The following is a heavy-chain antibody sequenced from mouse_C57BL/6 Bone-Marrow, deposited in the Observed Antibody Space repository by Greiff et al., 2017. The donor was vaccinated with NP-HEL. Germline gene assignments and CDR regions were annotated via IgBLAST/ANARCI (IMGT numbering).Heavy chain of an antibody. V-gene: IGHV5-6*01. J-gene: IGHJ2*01. D-gene: IGHD2-1*01. CDR1: GFTFSSYG. CDR2: ISSGGSYT. Sequence: EVHLVESGGDLVKPGGSLKLSCAASGFTFSSYGMSWVRQTPDKRLEWAATISSGGSYTYYPDSVKGRFTISRDNAKNTLYLQMSSLKSEDTAMYYCARHVTTERYFDYWGQGTTLTVSS. CDR3: ARHVTTERYFDY.